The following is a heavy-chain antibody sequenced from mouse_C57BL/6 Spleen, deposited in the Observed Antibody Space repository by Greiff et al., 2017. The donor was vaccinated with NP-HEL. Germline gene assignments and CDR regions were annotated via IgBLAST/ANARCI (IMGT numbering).Heavy chain of an antibody. J-gene: IGHJ2*01. CDR2: ISYDGSN. CDR1: GYSITSGYY. V-gene: IGHV3-6*01. CDR3: ARDFLITTVVVRRLNYFDY. D-gene: IGHD1-1*01. Sequence: EVKLVESGPGLVKPSQSLSLTCFVTGYSITSGYYWNWIRQFPGNKLEWMGYISYDGSNNYKPSLKNRIPITRDTSKNQFFLKLNSVTTEDTATYYCARDFLITTVVVRRLNYFDYWGQGTTLTVSS.